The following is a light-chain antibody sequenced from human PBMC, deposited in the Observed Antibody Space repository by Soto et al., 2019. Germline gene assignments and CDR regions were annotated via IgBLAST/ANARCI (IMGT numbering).Light chain of an antibody. CDR3: QQGDSFPLT. V-gene: IGKV1-12*01. Sequence: DIQMTQSPSSVSASVGDRVTITCRASQGVGTWLAWFQQKPGEAPRLLIYTASSLYSGVPSRFSGSRSGTDFTLTITSLQPEECATYYCQQGDSFPLTFGGETKVEIK. CDR2: TAS. J-gene: IGKJ4*01. CDR1: QGVGTW.